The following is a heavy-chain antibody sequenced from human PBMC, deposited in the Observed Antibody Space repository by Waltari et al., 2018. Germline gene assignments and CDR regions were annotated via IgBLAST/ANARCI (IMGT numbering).Heavy chain of an antibody. J-gene: IGHJ5*02. Sequence: EVQLVQSGAEVKKPGESLKISCTGSGYSFTSYWIGWVRQTPGKGLEWMGIIYPGDSDTRYSPSFQGQVTISVDKSISTAYLQWSSLKASDTAMYYCASQGVSNWGKAGDWFDPWGQGTLVTVSS. CDR1: GYSFTSYW. CDR2: IYPGDSDT. CDR3: ASQGVSNWGKAGDWFDP. V-gene: IGHV5-51*01. D-gene: IGHD7-27*01.